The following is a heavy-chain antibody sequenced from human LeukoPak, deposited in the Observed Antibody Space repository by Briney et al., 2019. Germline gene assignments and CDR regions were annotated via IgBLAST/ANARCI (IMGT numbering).Heavy chain of an antibody. CDR2: IWLDGSKQ. D-gene: IGHD2-2*01. CDR3: ARDRVVAYLDS. J-gene: IGHJ4*02. V-gene: IGHV3-33*01. CDR1: GLTFRSHG. Sequence: GGSLRLSCAASGLTFRSHGFHWVRQAPGKGLEWVSFIWLDGSKQYYADSVKDRFTISRDNSKNTVYLQMNSLRAEDTAVYYCARDRVVAYLDSWGQGTLVTVSS.